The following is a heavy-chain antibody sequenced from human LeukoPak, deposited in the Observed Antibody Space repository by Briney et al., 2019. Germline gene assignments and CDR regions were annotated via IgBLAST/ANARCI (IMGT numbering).Heavy chain of an antibody. J-gene: IGHJ6*03. CDR2: IRYDGSNK. V-gene: IGHV3-30*02. CDR1: GFTFSSYA. CDR3: AKTYKRWFGELSFFNYYYYMDV. Sequence: GGSLRLSCADSGFTFSSYAMHRVRQAPGKGLEWVAFIRYDGSNKYYADSVKGRFTISRDNSKNTLYLQMNSLRAEDTAVYYCAKTYKRWFGELSFFNYYYYMDVWGKGTTVSISS. D-gene: IGHD3-10*01.